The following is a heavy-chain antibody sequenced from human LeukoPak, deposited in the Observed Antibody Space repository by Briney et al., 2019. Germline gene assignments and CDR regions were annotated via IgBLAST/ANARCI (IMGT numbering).Heavy chain of an antibody. D-gene: IGHD5-12*01. CDR1: GGSISSSSYY. Sequence: SETLSLTCTVSGGSISSSSYYWGWLRQPPGQGLEWIGSFYYSGSTYYNPSLKSRVTISVDTSKNQFSLKLSSVTAADTAVYYCARGGYSGYDLGIGFDYWGQGTLVTVSS. CDR3: ARGGYSGYDLGIGFDY. V-gene: IGHV4-39*01. CDR2: FYYSGST. J-gene: IGHJ4*02.